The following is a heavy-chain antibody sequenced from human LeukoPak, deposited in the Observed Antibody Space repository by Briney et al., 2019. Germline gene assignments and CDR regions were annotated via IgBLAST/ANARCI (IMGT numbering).Heavy chain of an antibody. V-gene: IGHV3-21*01. CDR3: ARDQERWRAAGDNVY. D-gene: IGHD6-13*01. CDR2: ISSSSSYI. CDR1: GFTFSSYS. J-gene: IGHJ4*02. Sequence: PGGSLRLSCAASGFTFSSYSMDWVRQAPGKGLEWVSSISSSSSYIYYADSVKGRFTISRENAKNSLYLQMNSLRAEDTAVYYCARDQERWRAAGDNVYWGQGTLVTVSS.